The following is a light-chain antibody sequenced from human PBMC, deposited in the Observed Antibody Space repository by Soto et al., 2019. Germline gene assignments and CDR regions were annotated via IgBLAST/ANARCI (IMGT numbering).Light chain of an antibody. J-gene: IGKJ3*01. V-gene: IGKV4-1*01. CDR2: WAS. CDR3: QQYYSTRFS. CDR1: QSVLYSSNNKNY. Sequence: DIVMTQSPDSLAVSVGERATIHCKSSQSVLYSSNNKNYLAWYQQKPGQPPKLLIYWASTRESGVPDRFSGSGSGTDFTLTISSLQAEDGAVYYCQQYYSTRFSFGPGTKVEIK.